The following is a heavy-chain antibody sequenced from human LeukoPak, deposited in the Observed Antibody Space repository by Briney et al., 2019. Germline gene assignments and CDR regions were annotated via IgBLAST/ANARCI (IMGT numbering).Heavy chain of an antibody. CDR3: ASDRWDNSSQDY. J-gene: IGHJ4*02. CDR2: ISHSGIT. Sequence: SGTLSLTCAVSGGSISGTNWWSWVRQPPRKGLEWIGEISHSGITNYNSSLKSRVTMSVDTSKNQFSLKLSSVTAADTAVYYCASDRWDNSSQDYWGQGTLVTVSS. D-gene: IGHD6-13*01. V-gene: IGHV4-4*02. CDR1: GGSISGTNW.